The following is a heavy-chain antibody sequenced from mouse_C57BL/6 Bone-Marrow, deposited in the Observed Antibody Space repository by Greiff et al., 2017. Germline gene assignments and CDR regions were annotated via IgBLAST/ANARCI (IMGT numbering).Heavy chain of an antibody. CDR3: AREAGWLLPFAY. CDR1: GYTFTSYG. D-gene: IGHD2-3*01. Sequence: QVQLQQSGAELARPGASVKLSCKASGYTFTSYGISWVKQRTGQGLEWIGEIYPRSGDTYYNEKFKGKATLTADKSSSTAYMELRSLTSEDSAVYFCAREAGWLLPFAYWGQGTTLTVSA. J-gene: IGHJ2*01. V-gene: IGHV1-81*01. CDR2: IYPRSGDT.